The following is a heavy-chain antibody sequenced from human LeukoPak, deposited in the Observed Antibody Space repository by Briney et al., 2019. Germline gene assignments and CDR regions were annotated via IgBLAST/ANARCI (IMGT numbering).Heavy chain of an antibody. J-gene: IGHJ4*02. D-gene: IGHD2-15*01. Sequence: ASVKASCKVSGYTLTELSMHWVRQAPGKGLEWMGGFDPEGGETIYAQKFQGRVTMTEDTSTDTAYMELSSLRSEDTAVYYCATDKGTVCSGGSCYRDRFDYWGQGTLVTVSS. CDR3: ATDKGTVCSGGSCYRDRFDY. V-gene: IGHV1-24*01. CDR1: GYTLTELS. CDR2: FDPEGGET.